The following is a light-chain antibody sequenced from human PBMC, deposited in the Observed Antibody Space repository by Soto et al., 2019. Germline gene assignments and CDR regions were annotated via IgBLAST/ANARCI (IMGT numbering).Light chain of an antibody. Sequence: QSALTQPPSVSGAPGQGVTISCTGSSSNIGAGYDVHWYQQLPRTAPKLLIYGSVNRPSGVPDRFSASKSGTSASLAITGLRPEDEADYYCQSYDSRLNGYVFGTGTKVTVL. J-gene: IGLJ1*01. CDR2: GSV. CDR1: SSNIGAGYD. CDR3: QSYDSRLNGYV. V-gene: IGLV1-40*01.